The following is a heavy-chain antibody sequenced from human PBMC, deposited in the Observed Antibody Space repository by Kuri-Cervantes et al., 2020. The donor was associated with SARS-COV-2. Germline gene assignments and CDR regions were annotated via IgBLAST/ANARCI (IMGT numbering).Heavy chain of an antibody. CDR1: GFTFSSYW. D-gene: IGHD3-3*01. CDR2: IKQDGSEK. J-gene: IGHJ6*02. Sequence: GGSLRLSCVASGFTFSSYWMSWVRQAPGKGLEWVANIKQDGSEKYYVDSVKGRFTISRDNAKNSLYLQMNSLRAEDTAVYYCARQLRSMDVWGQGTTVTVSS. V-gene: IGHV3-7*03. CDR3: ARQLRSMDV.